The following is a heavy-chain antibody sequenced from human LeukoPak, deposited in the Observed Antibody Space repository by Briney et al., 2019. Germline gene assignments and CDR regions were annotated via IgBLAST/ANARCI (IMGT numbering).Heavy chain of an antibody. CDR2: ISGSGGST. V-gene: IGHV3-23*01. J-gene: IGHJ4*02. Sequence: GGSLRLSCAAAGFTFSSYAMSWVRQAAGRGVGWGSAISGSGGSTYYADSVEGRFTISRDNSKNTLYLQMNSLRAEDTAVYYCAKDRITMVRGVRGSFDYWGQGTLVTVSS. CDR3: AKDRITMVRGVRGSFDY. CDR1: GFTFSSYA. D-gene: IGHD3-10*01.